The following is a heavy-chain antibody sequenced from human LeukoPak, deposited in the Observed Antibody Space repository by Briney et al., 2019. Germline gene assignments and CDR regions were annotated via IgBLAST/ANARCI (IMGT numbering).Heavy chain of an antibody. V-gene: IGHV3-9*01. CDR3: AKEEVVAATYYGMDV. CDR1: GFTFDDYA. J-gene: IGHJ6*02. CDR2: ISWNSGSI. Sequence: GGSLRLSCAASGFTFDDYAMHWVRQAPGKGLEWVSGISWNSGSIGYADSVKGRFTISRDNAKNSLYLQMNSLRAEDTALYYCAKEEVVAATYYGMDVWGQGTTVTVSS. D-gene: IGHD2-15*01.